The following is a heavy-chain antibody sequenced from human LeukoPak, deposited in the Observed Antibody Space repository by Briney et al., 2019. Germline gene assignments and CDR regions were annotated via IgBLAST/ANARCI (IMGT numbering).Heavy chain of an antibody. J-gene: IGHJ4*02. CDR3: ARGDYDILTGPTKTFDY. Sequence: SETLSLTCTVSGGSIGSYYWSWIRQPPGKGLEWIGYIYYSGSTNYNPSLKSRVTISVDTSKNQFSLKLSSVTAADTAVYYCARGDYDILTGPTKTFDYWGQGTLVTVSS. CDR1: GGSIGSYY. D-gene: IGHD3-9*01. CDR2: IYYSGST. V-gene: IGHV4-59*01.